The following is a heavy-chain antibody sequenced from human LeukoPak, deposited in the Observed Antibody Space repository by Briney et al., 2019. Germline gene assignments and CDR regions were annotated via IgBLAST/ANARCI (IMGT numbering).Heavy chain of an antibody. V-gene: IGHV3-23*01. CDR3: AKDLPFVVVVAATPLLDY. Sequence: GGSLRLSCAASGFTFSSYVMSWVRQAPGKGLEWVSAISGSGGSTYYADSVKGRFTISRDNSKNTLYLQMNSLRAEDTAVYYCAKDLPFVVVVAATPLLDYWGQGTLVTVSS. CDR2: ISGSGGST. D-gene: IGHD2-15*01. CDR1: GFTFSSYV. J-gene: IGHJ4*02.